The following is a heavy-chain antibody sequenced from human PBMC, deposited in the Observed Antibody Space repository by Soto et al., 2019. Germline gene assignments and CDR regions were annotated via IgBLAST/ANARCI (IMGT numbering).Heavy chain of an antibody. V-gene: IGHV3-30*18. Sequence: QVQLVQSGGGVVQPGRSLRLSCAASGFTFSSYGLHWVRQAPGKGLEWVAIISYDGSKKYYADSVKGRFTISRDDSKSTLFLQMNSLTAEDTAIYYCAKDAGVVVVAASLTYFDSWGQGTLVTVSS. CDR3: AKDAGVVVVAASLTYFDS. CDR1: GFTFSSYG. CDR2: ISYDGSKK. J-gene: IGHJ4*02. D-gene: IGHD2-15*01.